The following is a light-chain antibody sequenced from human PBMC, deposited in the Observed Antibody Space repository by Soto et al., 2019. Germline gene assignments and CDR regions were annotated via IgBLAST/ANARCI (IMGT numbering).Light chain of an antibody. V-gene: IGLV1-44*01. J-gene: IGLJ1*01. Sequence: QSVVSQPPSASGTPGQRVTISCSGGGCNLGSNTVNWYQQLPGTAPKLLIYTNSQRPSGVPDRFSGSKSGTSASLANSGLRSEDEADYYCAAWDDSLNGCVFGTGTKVTV. CDR2: TNS. CDR3: AAWDDSLNGCV. CDR1: GCNLGSNT.